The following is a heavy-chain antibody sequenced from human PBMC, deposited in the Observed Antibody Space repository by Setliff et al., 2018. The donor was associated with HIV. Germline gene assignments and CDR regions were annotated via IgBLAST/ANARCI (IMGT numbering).Heavy chain of an antibody. Sequence: GGSLRLSCAASGFTFSSYWMTWVRQAPGKGLEWVANINQDGSEKYYVDSVKGRFTISRDNAKNSLYLQMNSLSAEDTAVYYCAKDDSTRDGYITIFDYWGQGTLVTVSS. D-gene: IGHD3-3*01. CDR2: INQDGSEK. J-gene: IGHJ4*02. CDR3: AKDDSTRDGYITIFDY. CDR1: GFTFSSYW. V-gene: IGHV3-7*01.